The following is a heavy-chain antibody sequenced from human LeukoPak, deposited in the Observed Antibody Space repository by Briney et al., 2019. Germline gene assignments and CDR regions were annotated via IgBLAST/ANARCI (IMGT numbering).Heavy chain of an antibody. V-gene: IGHV3-33*01. D-gene: IGHD4-17*01. CDR3: AREQRYGDYWSGFDY. Sequence: GRSLRPSCAASGFTFSSYGMHWVRQAPGKGLEWAAVIWYDGSNKYYADSVKGRFTISRDNSKNTLYLQMNSLRAEDTAVYYCAREQRYGDYWSGFDYWGQGTLVTVSS. J-gene: IGHJ4*02. CDR1: GFTFSSYG. CDR2: IWYDGSNK.